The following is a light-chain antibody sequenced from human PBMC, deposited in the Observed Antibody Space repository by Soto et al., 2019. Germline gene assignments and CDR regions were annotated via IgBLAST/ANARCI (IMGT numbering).Light chain of an antibody. CDR2: AAS. CDR1: QTISNT. Sequence: EVVMTQSSATLSVSPGDKVSLSCRANQTISNTLAWYQQKPGQAPRLLIYAASTRATGVSARFSGSGSGTEFTLTISSLQSEDFTIYYCQYYNNWLATFGGGTKVDIK. J-gene: IGKJ4*01. V-gene: IGKV3-15*01. CDR3: QYYNNWLAT.